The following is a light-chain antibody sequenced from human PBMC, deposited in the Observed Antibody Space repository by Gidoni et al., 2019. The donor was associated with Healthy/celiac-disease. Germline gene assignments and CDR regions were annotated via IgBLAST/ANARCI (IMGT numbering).Light chain of an antibody. J-gene: IGKJ4*01. CDR1: QRVSSN. V-gene: IGKV3-15*01. CDR2: GAS. CDR3: QQYNNWPLLT. Sequence: EIVMTQSPATLSVSPGERATLSCRASQRVSSNLAWYQQKPGQAPRPLIYGASTRSTGIPAKFSGSGSGTEFTLTISSLQSEDFAVYYCQQYNNWPLLTFGGGTKVEIK.